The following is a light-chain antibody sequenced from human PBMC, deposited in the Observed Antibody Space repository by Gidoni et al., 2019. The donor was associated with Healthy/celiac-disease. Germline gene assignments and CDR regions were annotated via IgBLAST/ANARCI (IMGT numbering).Light chain of an antibody. CDR1: SSNIRSNT. Sequence: QSVLPQPPSASGTPGQSVPISCSGTSSNIRSNTVNWYQQLPGTAPELLIYSNNQRPSGVPDRFSGSKSGTSASLAISGLQSEDEADYYCAAWDDSLNGRGVVFGGGTKLTVL. V-gene: IGLV1-44*01. J-gene: IGLJ2*01. CDR3: AAWDDSLNGRGVV. CDR2: SNN.